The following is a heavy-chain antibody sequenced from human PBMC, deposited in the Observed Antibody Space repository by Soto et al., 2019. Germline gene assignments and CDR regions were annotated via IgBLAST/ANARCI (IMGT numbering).Heavy chain of an antibody. CDR2: IKSKTDGGTT. V-gene: IGHV3-15*07. J-gene: IGHJ4*02. Sequence: GGSLRLSCAASGFTFSNAWMNWVRQAPGKGLEWVGRIKSKTDGGTTDYAAPVKGRFTISRDDSKNTLYLQMNSLKTEDTAVYYCTTDPNGDYEFLDDYWGQGTLVTVSS. CDR3: TTDPNGDYEFLDDY. CDR1: GFTFSNAW. D-gene: IGHD4-17*01.